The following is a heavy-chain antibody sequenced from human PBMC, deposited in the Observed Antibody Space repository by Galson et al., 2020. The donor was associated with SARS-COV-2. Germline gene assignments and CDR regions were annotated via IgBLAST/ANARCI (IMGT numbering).Heavy chain of an antibody. Sequence: GGSLRLSCAASGFTFSSYAMSWVRQAPGKGLEWVSAISGSGGSTYYADSVKGRFTISRDNSKNTLYLQMNSLRAEDTAVYYCAKNPALYDFWSGYFDYWGQGTLVTVSS. D-gene: IGHD3-3*01. J-gene: IGHJ4*02. CDR3: AKNPALYDFWSGYFDY. V-gene: IGHV3-23*01. CDR2: ISGSGGST. CDR1: GFTFSSYA.